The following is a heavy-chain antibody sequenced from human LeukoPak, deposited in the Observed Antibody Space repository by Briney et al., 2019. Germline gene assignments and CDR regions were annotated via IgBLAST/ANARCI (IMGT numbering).Heavy chain of an antibody. J-gene: IGHJ4*02. CDR1: GGTFSSYA. CDR2: IIPIFGTA. D-gene: IGHD5-24*01. V-gene: IGHV1-69*01. Sequence: SVKVSCKASGGTFSSYAISWVRQAPGQGLEWMGGIIPIFGTANYAQKFQGRVTITADESTSTAYMELSSLKSEDTAVYYCARRMDGYNLAFDYWGQGTLVTVSS. CDR3: ARRMDGYNLAFDY.